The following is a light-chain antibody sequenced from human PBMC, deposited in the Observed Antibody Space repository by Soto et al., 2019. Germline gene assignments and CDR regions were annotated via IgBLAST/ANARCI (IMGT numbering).Light chain of an antibody. V-gene: IGKV3-11*01. CDR1: QSVSSY. J-gene: IGKJ4*01. Sequence: EIVLTQSPATLSLSPGERATLSCRASQSVSSYLAWYQQKPGQAPRLLIYDASNRATGIPARFSGSGSGTDFTLTISSLEPEDSAVYYCQQYNDWPLTFGGGTKVDIX. CDR3: QQYNDWPLT. CDR2: DAS.